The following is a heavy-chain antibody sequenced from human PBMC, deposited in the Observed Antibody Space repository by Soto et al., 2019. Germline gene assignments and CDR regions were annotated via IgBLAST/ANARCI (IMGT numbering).Heavy chain of an antibody. CDR1: GFTFSSYA. CDR3: AKEAHLAYFEY. Sequence: PVWSLRLSCTASGFTFSSYAMSLVLQAPGKGLECVSTISGSGASTYYADSVKGRFTISRDISKDTLYLQMNSLRAEDTAVYYCAKEAHLAYFEYWGQGTLVTVSS. CDR2: ISGSGAST. V-gene: IGHV3-23*01. J-gene: IGHJ4*02.